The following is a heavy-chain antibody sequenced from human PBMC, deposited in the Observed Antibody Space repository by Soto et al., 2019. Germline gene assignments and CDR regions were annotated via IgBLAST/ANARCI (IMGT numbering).Heavy chain of an antibody. CDR1: GFTFSSYG. D-gene: IGHD2-2*03. Sequence: QVQLVESGGGVVQPGRSLRLSCAASGFTFSSYGMHWVRQAPGKGLEWVAVISYDGSNKYYVDSVKGRFTISRDKSKNTLYLQMTSLRPKDTAVYYCARQHGYAFDIWGQGTMVTVSS. CDR3: ARQHGYAFDI. J-gene: IGHJ3*02. CDR2: ISYDGSNK. V-gene: IGHV3-30*03.